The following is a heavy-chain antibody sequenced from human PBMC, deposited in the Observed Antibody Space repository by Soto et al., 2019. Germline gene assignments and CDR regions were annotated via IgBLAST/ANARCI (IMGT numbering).Heavy chain of an antibody. D-gene: IGHD2-2*02. Sequence: ASVKVSCKASGYTFTSYGISWVRQAPGEGLEWMGWISAYNGNTNYAQKLQGRVTMTTDTSTSTAHMELRNLRSDDTAVYYCARDIVVVPAAIHYYYYGMDVWGQGTTVTVSS. CDR3: ARDIVVVPAAIHYYYYGMDV. CDR1: GYTFTSYG. CDR2: ISAYNGNT. J-gene: IGHJ6*02. V-gene: IGHV1-18*01.